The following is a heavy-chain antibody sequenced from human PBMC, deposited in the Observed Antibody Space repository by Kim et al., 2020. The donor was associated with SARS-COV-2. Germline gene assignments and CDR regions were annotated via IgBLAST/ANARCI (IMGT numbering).Heavy chain of an antibody. CDR3: ARGRHGPETDRDGYNYFGY. CDR1: GGTFSSYA. V-gene: IGHV1-69*13. J-gene: IGHJ4*02. Sequence: SVKVSCKASGGTFSSYAISWVRQAPGQGLEWMGGIIPIFGTANYAQKFQGRVTITADESTSTAYMELSSLRSEDTAVYYCARGRHGPETDRDGYNYFGYWGQGTLVTVSS. CDR2: IIPIFGTA. D-gene: IGHD5-12*01.